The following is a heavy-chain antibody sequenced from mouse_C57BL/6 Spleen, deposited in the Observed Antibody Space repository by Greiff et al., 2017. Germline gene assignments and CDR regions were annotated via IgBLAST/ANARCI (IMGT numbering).Heavy chain of an antibody. V-gene: IGHV5-4*01. J-gene: IGHJ1*03. Sequence: EVQRVESGGGLVKPGGSLTLSCAASGFTFSSYAMSWVRQTPEKRLEWVATISDGGSYTYYPDNVKGRFTISRDKAKNNLYMKMSHLKAEDTDMYYCARDRTGSSLWYFDVWGTGTTVTVSS. CDR3: ARDRTGSSLWYFDV. CDR2: ISDGGSYT. CDR1: GFTFSSYA. D-gene: IGHD1-1*01.